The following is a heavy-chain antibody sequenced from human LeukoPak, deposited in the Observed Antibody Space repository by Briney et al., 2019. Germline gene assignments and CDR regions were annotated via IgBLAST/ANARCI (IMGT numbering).Heavy chain of an antibody. V-gene: IGHV4-34*01. J-gene: IGHJ5*02. CDR1: GGSFSGYY. D-gene: IGHD6-19*01. CDR3: ARGKWLVRTYNWFDP. CDR2: INHSGST. Sequence: SETLSLTCAVYGGSFSGYYWSWIRQPPGKGLEWIGEINHSGSTNYNPSLKSRVTISVDTSKNQFSLKLSSVTAADTAVYYCARGKWLVRTYNWFDPWGQGTLVTVPS.